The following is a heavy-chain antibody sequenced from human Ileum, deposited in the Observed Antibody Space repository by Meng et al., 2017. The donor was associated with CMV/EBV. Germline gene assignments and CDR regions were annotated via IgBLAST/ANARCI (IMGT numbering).Heavy chain of an antibody. CDR2: INHGGGT. CDR1: VGSFSGSY. Sequence: VDQHQGAPGSLKPSRPLFLPSVVYVGSFSGSYWGGIRRPPGKGLEWIGEINHGGGTNYNPSLKSRVTLSVDTAKNQFSLIVSSVTAADTAVYYCARFPFSSTWFGETYDYWGQGVLVTVSS. V-gene: IGHV4-34*01. D-gene: IGHD3-10*01. J-gene: IGHJ4*02. CDR3: ARFPFSSTWFGETYDY.